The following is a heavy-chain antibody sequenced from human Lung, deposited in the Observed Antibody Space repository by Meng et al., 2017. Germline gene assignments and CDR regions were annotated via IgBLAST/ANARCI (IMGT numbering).Heavy chain of an antibody. CDR3: ARGPTTMAHDFDY. Sequence: QGQLQQWGAGLLKPSWTLSLTCVVSGGSFSDYYWSWIRQPPGKGLEWIGEINHSGSTNYNPSLENRATISVDTSQNNLSLKLSSVTAADSAVYYCARGPTTMAHDFDYWGQGTLVTVSS. J-gene: IGHJ4*02. V-gene: IGHV4-34*01. CDR1: GGSFSDYY. CDR2: INHSGST. D-gene: IGHD4-11*01.